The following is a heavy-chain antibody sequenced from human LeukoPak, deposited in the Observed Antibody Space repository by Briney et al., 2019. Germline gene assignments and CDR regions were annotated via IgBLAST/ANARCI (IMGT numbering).Heavy chain of an antibody. V-gene: IGHV3-30*02. D-gene: IGHD2-2*01. J-gene: IGHJ4*02. Sequence: GGSLRLSCAASGFTFSSYVMHWVRQAPGKGLEWVAFIRYDGSNKYYADSVNGRFTISRDNSKNTLNLQMNSLRAEDTVVYYFAKDTKDIVVVPAASRPGALDYWGQGTLVTVSS. CDR2: IRYDGSNK. CDR1: GFTFSSYV. CDR3: AKDTKDIVVVPAASRPGALDY.